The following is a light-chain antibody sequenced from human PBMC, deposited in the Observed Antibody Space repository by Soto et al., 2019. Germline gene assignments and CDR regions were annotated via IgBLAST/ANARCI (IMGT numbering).Light chain of an antibody. Sequence: DIQLTQSPSTLSGSVGDRVSITCRASQTISSWLAWYQQKPGKAPKLLIYKASTLKSGVPSRFSGSGSGTEFSLTISSLQPEDVGTYYCQNYNSAPITFGQGTRLEI. V-gene: IGKV1-5*03. CDR1: QTISSW. CDR3: QNYNSAPIT. J-gene: IGKJ5*01. CDR2: KAS.